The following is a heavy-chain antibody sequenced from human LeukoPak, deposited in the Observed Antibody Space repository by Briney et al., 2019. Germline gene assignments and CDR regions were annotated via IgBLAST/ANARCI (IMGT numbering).Heavy chain of an antibody. CDR1: VFSFTNYW. Sequence: PGESLKISCKASVFSFTNYWIAWVRQQPGEGLEWMGNIYPDDSDTRYNPPFQGQVTISADTSSKTAYLQWSSLKASDTAIYYCARRAGGNTGGFYFDYWGQGSLVTVSS. J-gene: IGHJ4*02. D-gene: IGHD5-18*01. V-gene: IGHV5-51*01. CDR3: ARRAGGNTGGFYFDY. CDR2: IYPDDSDT.